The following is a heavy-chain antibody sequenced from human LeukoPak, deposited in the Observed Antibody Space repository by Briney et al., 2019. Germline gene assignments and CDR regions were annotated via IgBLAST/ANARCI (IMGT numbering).Heavy chain of an antibody. J-gene: IGHJ4*02. CDR1: GYTFTSYY. V-gene: IGHV1-46*01. CDR2: INPNGGST. Sequence: ASVKVSCKASGYTFTSYYMSWVRQAPGQGLEWMGMINPNGGSTNYAQKFQGRVTVTRDTSTSTVYMELGSLRSEDTAVYYCARGSINYNSGGYYDNPPLDYWGQGTLVTVSS. D-gene: IGHD3-22*01. CDR3: ARGSINYNSGGYYDNPPLDY.